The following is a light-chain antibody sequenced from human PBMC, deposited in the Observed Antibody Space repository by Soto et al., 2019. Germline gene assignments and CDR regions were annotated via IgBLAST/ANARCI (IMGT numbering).Light chain of an antibody. V-gene: IGKV3-20*01. J-gene: IGKJ2*01. CDR3: QQYGSSPPYT. CDR2: GSS. CDR1: QSVSNNY. Sequence: EVVLTQSPGTLSLSPGERATLSCRASQSVSNNYLAWYQQKPGQSPKLLIFGSSDRATGMPDRFSGGGSGTAFSITISRLEPEDFAVYFCQQYGSSPPYTFGQGTKLEIK.